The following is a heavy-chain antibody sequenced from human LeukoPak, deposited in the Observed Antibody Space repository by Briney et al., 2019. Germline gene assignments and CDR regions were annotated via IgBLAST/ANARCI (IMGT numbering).Heavy chain of an antibody. D-gene: IGHD5-24*01. J-gene: IGHJ4*02. V-gene: IGHV3-23*01. CDR1: GFTFSNYD. CDR3: ARAAGEMATIRY. Sequence: GGSLRLSSAASGFTFSNYDMSWVRQAPGKGLEWVSAISGGGKSTYYADSVKGPFTISRDNATRSLYLQMNSLRDEDTAVYNCARAAGEMATIRYWGQGTLVTVSS. CDR2: ISGGGKST.